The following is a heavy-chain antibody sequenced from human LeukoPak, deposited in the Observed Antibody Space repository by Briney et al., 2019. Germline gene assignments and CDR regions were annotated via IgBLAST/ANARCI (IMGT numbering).Heavy chain of an antibody. CDR3: ARSRYSYGYNFDY. V-gene: IGHV4-59*01. D-gene: IGHD5-18*01. Sequence: SETLSLTCTVSGASISSYYWSWVRQPPGKGLEWIGYIYYSGSTNYNPSLRSRATISIDTSKTQLSLRLSSVTAADTAVYYCARSRYSYGYNFDYWGQGTLVTVSS. CDR1: GASISSYY. J-gene: IGHJ4*02. CDR2: IYYSGST.